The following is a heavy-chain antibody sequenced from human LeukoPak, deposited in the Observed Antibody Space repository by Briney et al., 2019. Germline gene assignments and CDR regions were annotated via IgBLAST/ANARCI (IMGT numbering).Heavy chain of an antibody. V-gene: IGHV4-30-2*01. CDR3: AREFSLNDSGGYYQINDAFDI. Sequence: SETLSLTCAVSGGSISSGGYSWSWIRQPPGKGLEWIGYIYHSGSTYYNPSLKSRVTISVDTSKNQFSLKLSSATAADTAVYYCAREFSLNDSGGYYQINDAFDIWGQGTMVTVSS. J-gene: IGHJ3*02. CDR2: IYHSGST. D-gene: IGHD3-22*01. CDR1: GGSISSGGYS.